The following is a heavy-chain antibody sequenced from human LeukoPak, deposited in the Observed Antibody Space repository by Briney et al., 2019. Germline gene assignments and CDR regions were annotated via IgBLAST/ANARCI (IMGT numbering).Heavy chain of an antibody. CDR3: ARVIAAAGLDAFDI. CDR2: ISPNSGGT. D-gene: IGHD6-13*01. CDR1: GYTFTGYY. V-gene: IGHV1-2*02. Sequence: ASVKVSCKASGYTFTGYYMHWVRQAPGQGLEWMGWISPNSGGTNYAQKFQGRVTMTRDTSISTAYMELSRLRSDDTAVYYCARVIAAAGLDAFDIWGQGTMVTVSS. J-gene: IGHJ3*02.